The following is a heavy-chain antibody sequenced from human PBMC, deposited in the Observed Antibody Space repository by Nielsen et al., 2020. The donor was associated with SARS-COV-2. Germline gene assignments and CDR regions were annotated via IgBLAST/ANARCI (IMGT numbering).Heavy chain of an antibody. J-gene: IGHJ4*02. Sequence: GESLKISCAASGFTFSSYAMSWVRQAPGKGLEWVSVIYSGGSSTYYADSVKGRFTISRDNSKNTLYLQMNSLRAEDTAVYYCAKGFGGWLATGVFDYWGQGTLVTVSS. D-gene: IGHD6-19*01. V-gene: IGHV3-23*03. CDR3: AKGFGGWLATGVFDY. CDR1: GFTFSSYA. CDR2: IYSGGSST.